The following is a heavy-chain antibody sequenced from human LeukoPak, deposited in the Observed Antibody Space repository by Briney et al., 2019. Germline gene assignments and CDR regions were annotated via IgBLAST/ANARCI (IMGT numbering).Heavy chain of an antibody. CDR1: GGSFSGYY. V-gene: IGHV4-34*01. D-gene: IGHD3-10*01. CDR3: AGSGSYYATNWFDP. CDR2: INHSGST. J-gene: IGHJ5*02. Sequence: PSETLSLTCAVYGGSFSGYYWSWIRQPPGKGLEWIGEINHSGSTNCNPSLKSRVTISVDTSKNQFSLKLSSVTAADTAVYYCAGSGSYYATNWFDPWGQGTLVTVSS.